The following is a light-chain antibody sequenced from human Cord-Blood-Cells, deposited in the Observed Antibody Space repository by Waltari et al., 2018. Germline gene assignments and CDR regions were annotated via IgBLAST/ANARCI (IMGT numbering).Light chain of an antibody. CDR2: EVS. J-gene: IGLJ3*02. V-gene: IGLV2-8*01. CDR1: SSDVGGYNY. CDR3: SSYAGSNKV. Sequence: QSALTPPPSASGSPGQSVTISCTGTSSDVGGYNYVSWYQQHPGKAPKLMIYEVSKLPSGVPDRFSGSKSGNTASLTVSGLQAEDEADYYCSSYAGSNKVFGGGTKLTVL.